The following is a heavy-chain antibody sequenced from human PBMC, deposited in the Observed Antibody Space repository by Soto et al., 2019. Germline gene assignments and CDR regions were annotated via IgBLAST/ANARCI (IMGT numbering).Heavy chain of an antibody. D-gene: IGHD3-10*01. V-gene: IGHV3-9*01. Sequence: PERSQRVSCAPSSFIFDDYAMHWVRQAPGKGLEWVSGMSWSRESVGYADSVKGRFTISRDSAKNSLYLQMNSRRTEDTALYYCAKASGLHPYYYYGLDVWGSVTTVTVAS. CDR3: AKASGLHPYYYYGLDV. CDR1: SFIFDDYA. J-gene: IGHJ6*01. CDR2: MSWSRESV.